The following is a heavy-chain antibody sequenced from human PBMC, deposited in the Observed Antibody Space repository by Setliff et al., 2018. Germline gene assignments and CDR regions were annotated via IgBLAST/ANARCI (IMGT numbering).Heavy chain of an antibody. CDR2: LNGDGSTS. Sequence: GGSLRLSCAASGFTFTNYWMHWVRRAPGKGLIWVSRLNGDGSTSTYADSVKGRFTVSRDNAKNTLYLQMNSLRAEDSAVYYCARGYSAGYRIDYWGQGTLVTVSS. J-gene: IGHJ4*02. CDR1: GFTFTNYW. CDR3: ARGYSAGYRIDY. V-gene: IGHV3-74*01. D-gene: IGHD5-18*01.